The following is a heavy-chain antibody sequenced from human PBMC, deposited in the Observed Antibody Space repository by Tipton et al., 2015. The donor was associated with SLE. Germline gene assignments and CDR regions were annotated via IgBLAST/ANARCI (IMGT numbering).Heavy chain of an antibody. V-gene: IGHV1-2*02. Sequence: QLVQSGPEVKKPGASVKVSCQASGFTFTGYYIHWVRQAPRQGLEWMGWINLNSGATSYAQRSQGRVTMTRDTSISTAYMELNSLRSDDTAVYFCARDQDGSGWYLYDYWGQGTLVTVSS. CDR2: INLNSGAT. D-gene: IGHD6-19*01. J-gene: IGHJ4*02. CDR1: GFTFTGYY. CDR3: ARDQDGSGWYLYDY.